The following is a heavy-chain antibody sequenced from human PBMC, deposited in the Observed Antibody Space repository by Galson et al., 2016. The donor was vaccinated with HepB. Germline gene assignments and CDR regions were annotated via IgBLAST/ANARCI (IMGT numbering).Heavy chain of an antibody. J-gene: IGHJ4*02. Sequence: TLSLTCTVSGGDINSGGYYWSWIRQHSGKGLEFLGYIYHSGSTYYKPSLRSRLTFLQDTSKNQFSLNVNSVTAADTSVYYCARTDTRSRAFDSWGQGTLVIVSS. CDR2: IYHSGST. V-gene: IGHV4-31*03. CDR1: GGDINSGGYY. CDR3: ARTDTRSRAFDS.